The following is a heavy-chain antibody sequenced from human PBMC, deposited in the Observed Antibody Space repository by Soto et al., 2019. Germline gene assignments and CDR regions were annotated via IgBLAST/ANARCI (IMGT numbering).Heavy chain of an antibody. Sequence: LSLTCGVYRGSFIGFYWSWVRQTPGGVLEWIGEINHSGTTNYNPSFQNRVTISVDKSTNNFSLKMTSVTAADAAVYYCARGRGFVYGSNFYGLDRWGQGTTVTVSS. J-gene: IGHJ6*02. D-gene: IGHD6-25*01. V-gene: IGHV4-34*01. CDR1: RGSFIGFY. CDR3: ARGRGFVYGSNFYGLDR. CDR2: INHSGTT.